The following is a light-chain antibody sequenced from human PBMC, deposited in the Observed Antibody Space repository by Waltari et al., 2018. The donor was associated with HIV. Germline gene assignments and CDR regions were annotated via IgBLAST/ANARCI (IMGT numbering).Light chain of an antibody. Sequence: SYDLTQPPSLSVALGQPARITCGGKNIATKRVHWYQQRPGPAPVLVIYDDTHRPLTIPERFSGSNSGNTATLTISGAQAGDEADYYCQVWDTGVVFGGGTKLTVL. CDR3: QVWDTGVV. J-gene: IGLJ2*01. V-gene: IGLV3-9*01. CDR1: NIATKR. CDR2: DDT.